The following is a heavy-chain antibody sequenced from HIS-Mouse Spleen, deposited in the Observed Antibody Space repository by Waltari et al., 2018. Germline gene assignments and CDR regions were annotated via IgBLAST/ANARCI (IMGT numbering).Heavy chain of an antibody. CDR1: GGSFSGYY. Sequence: QVQLQQWGAGLLKPSETLSLTCAAYGGSFSGYYWSWLRQPPGKGLEWIGEINHSGSTNYNPSLKSRVTISVDTSKNQSSLKLSSVTAADTAVYYCARAPRDSDYYYYGMDVWGQGTTVTVSS. CDR3: ARAPRDSDYYYYGMDV. V-gene: IGHV4-34*01. J-gene: IGHJ6*02. D-gene: IGHD1-26*01. CDR2: INHSGST.